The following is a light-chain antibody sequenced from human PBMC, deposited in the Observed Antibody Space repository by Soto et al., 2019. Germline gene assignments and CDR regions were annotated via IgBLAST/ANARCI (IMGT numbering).Light chain of an antibody. CDR1: SSGVGDYNY. CDR2: EVD. Sequence: QSALPQSDSGSGSLGQSITLSCTGTSSGVGDYNYVSWYQQHPVKVPKIMIYEVDNRPSGVSNRFSDSKSANTASLAISGLQAVYESDYYCRSFTSSSTRVFGGGTKLPVL. CDR3: RSFTSSSTRV. J-gene: IGLJ3*02. V-gene: IGLV2-14*01.